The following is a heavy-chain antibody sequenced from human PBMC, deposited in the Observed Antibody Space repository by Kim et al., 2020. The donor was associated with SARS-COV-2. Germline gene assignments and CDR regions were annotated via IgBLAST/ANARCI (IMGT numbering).Heavy chain of an antibody. J-gene: IGHJ3*02. CDR3: AKDNNGGHYGLDTGLGDAFDI. V-gene: IGHV3-23*01. D-gene: IGHD3-10*01. Sequence: FTISRDNAKNTLYLQMNSLRAEDTAVYYCAKDNNGGHYGLDTGLGDAFDIWGQGTMVTVSS.